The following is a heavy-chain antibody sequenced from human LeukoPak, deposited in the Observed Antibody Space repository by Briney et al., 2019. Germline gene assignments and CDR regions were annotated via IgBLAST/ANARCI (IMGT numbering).Heavy chain of an antibody. CDR2: ISVYNGNR. J-gene: IGHJ5*02. Sequence: ASVKVSCKAAGNSFPSYGISWVRQAPGQGLEWMGWISVYNGNRNYAQKLQGRGTMTTDTSTSTAYMELRPLRSDDTAVYYCARDQTGLFDPWGQGTLVTVSS. CDR3: ARDQTGLFDP. CDR1: GNSFPSYG. V-gene: IGHV1-18*01. D-gene: IGHD1-1*01.